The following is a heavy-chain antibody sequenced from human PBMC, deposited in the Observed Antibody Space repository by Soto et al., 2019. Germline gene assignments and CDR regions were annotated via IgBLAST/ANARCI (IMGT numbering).Heavy chain of an antibody. V-gene: IGHV3-23*04. CDR1: GVTFTSYA. J-gene: IGHJ4*02. Sequence: EVQLVESVGGLVQPGGSLRLSCAASGVTFTSYAMTWVRHVPGEGLQWVSSISKSGDSTYYGDSVKGRFTTSRDNSKNTLYLQMNSLRAEDTAIYYCAKGSFGFDYWGQGTLVTVS. CDR2: ISKSGDST. D-gene: IGHD3-10*01. CDR3: AKGSFGFDY.